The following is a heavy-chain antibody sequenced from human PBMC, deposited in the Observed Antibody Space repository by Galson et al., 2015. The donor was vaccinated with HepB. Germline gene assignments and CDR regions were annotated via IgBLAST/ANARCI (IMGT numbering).Heavy chain of an antibody. CDR2: ISYDGSNK. CDR1: GFTFSSYA. CDR3: ARDEGGYDPNDDGGYYYYYGMDV. Sequence: SLRLSCAASGFTFSSYAMHWVRQAPGKGLEWVAVISYDGSNKYYADSVKGRFTISRDNSKNTLYLQMNSLRAEDTAVYYCARDEGGYDPNDDGGYYYYYGMDVWGQGTMVTVSS. J-gene: IGHJ6*02. V-gene: IGHV3-30*04. D-gene: IGHD5-12*01.